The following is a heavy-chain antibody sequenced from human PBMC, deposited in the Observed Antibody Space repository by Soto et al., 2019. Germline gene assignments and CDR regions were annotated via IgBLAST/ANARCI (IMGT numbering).Heavy chain of an antibody. J-gene: IGHJ4*02. D-gene: IGHD3-10*01. V-gene: IGHV3-23*01. CDR2: ITGAGTT. Sequence: LRLSCIASGFTFRAYAMNWVRQAPGKGLEWVSTITGAGTTYYADSVKGRFTISGDSSKSTMYMEMSSLRAEDTAVYYCAKGHETGHLLFVSWGQGALVTVSS. CDR1: GFTFRAYA. CDR3: AKGHETGHLLFVS.